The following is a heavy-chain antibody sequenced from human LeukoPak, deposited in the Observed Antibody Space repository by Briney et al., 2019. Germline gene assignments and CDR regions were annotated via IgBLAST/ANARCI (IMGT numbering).Heavy chain of an antibody. CDR1: GDSVSSISVA. J-gene: IGHJ5*02. CDR2: TYYRSKWYN. Sequence: SQTLSLTCAISGDSVSSISVAWNWIRQSPSRGLEWLGRTYYRSKWYNDYAVSVKSRITINPDTSKNQFSLQLNSVTPEDTAVYYCARGRSLGGSLWFGELPNWFDPWGQGTLVTVSS. CDR3: ARGRSLGGSLWFGELPNWFDP. V-gene: IGHV6-1*01. D-gene: IGHD3-10*01.